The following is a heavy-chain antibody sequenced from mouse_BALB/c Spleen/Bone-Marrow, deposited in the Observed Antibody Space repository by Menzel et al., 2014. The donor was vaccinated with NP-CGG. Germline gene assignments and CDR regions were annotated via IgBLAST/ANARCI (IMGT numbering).Heavy chain of an antibody. J-gene: IGHJ2*01. CDR2: ISNGGGNT. Sequence: EVMLVESGGDLVQPGGSLKLSCAASGLTFGNYNISWVRQTPEKRLERVAYISNGGGNTYYPDTVKGRFTISRDNAKNTLYLQMTSLKSEDTAIYYCARHETGTGQYFDYWGQGTTLTVSS. CDR3: ARHETGTGQYFDY. D-gene: IGHD4-1*01. CDR1: GLTFGNYN. V-gene: IGHV5-12-2*01.